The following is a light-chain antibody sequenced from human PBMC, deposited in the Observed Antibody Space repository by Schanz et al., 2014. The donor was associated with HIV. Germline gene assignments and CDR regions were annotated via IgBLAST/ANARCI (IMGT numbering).Light chain of an antibody. CDR1: TSDVGLYTY. J-gene: IGLJ2*01. V-gene: IGLV2-14*01. CDR3: SSYTSSSTLV. CDR2: EVT. Sequence: QSALTQPASVSGSPGQSITISCTGTTSDVGLYTYVSWYQQHPGKAPKLMIYEVTKRPSGVPDRFSGSKSGNTASLTVSGLQAEDEADYYCSSYTSSSTLVFGGGTKLTVL.